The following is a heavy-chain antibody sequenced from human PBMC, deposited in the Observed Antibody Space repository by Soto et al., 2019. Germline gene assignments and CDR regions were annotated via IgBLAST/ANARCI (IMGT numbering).Heavy chain of an antibody. J-gene: IGHJ4*02. CDR1: GYTLTELS. D-gene: IGHD4-17*01. CDR3: ATDHRLRYYFDY. V-gene: IGHV1-24*01. Sequence: GASVKVSCKVSGYTLTELSMHWVRQAPGKGLEWMGGFDPEDGETIYAQKFQGRVTMTEDASTDTAYMELSSLRSEDTAVYYCATDHRLRYYFDYWGQGTLVTVSS. CDR2: FDPEDGET.